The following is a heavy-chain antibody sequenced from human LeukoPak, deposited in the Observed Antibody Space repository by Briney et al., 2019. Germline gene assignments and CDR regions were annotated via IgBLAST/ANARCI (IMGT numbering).Heavy chain of an antibody. J-gene: IGHJ2*01. CDR1: GGSISSYY. CDR2: IYYTGST. D-gene: IGHD4-23*01. Sequence: SETLSLTCTVSGGSISSYYWSWIRQPPVKGLEWIGCIYYTGSTDYNPSLKSRVTISVDTSKNQFSLKLSSVTAADTAVYYCARHDTSTVINPYWYFDLWGRGTLVTVSS. CDR3: ARHDTSTVINPYWYFDL. V-gene: IGHV4-59*08.